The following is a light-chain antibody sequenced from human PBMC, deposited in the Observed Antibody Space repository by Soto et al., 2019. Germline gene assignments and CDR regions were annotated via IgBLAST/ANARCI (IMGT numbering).Light chain of an antibody. J-gene: IGKJ1*01. Sequence: EVMLTQSPGTLSLSPGERATLSCRASQSIFSNYLAWYQQKSGQAPRLLIYGASNRATGIPDRFSGSGSGTDFTLTISRLEPEDFAVYYCQQYGTSPRTFGKGTKVEGK. CDR2: GAS. CDR3: QQYGTSPRT. V-gene: IGKV3-20*01. CDR1: QSIFSNY.